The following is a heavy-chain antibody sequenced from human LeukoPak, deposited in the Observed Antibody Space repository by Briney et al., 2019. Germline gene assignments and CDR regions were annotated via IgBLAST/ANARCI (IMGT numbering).Heavy chain of an antibody. Sequence: GGSLRLSCAASGFTFSSYGMHWVRQAPGKGLEWVSFIRYDGSNKYYADSVKGRFTISRDNSKNTLYLQMNSLRAEDTAVYYCAKDRGRYQLLSNDFDYWGQGTLVTVSS. CDR2: IRYDGSNK. CDR1: GFTFSSYG. D-gene: IGHD2-2*01. J-gene: IGHJ4*02. CDR3: AKDRGRYQLLSNDFDY. V-gene: IGHV3-30*02.